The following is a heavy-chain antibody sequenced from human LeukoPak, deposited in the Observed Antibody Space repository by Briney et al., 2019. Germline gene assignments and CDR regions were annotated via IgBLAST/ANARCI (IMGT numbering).Heavy chain of an antibody. Sequence: GASVKVSCKASGYTFTSYDINWVRQATGQGLEWMGWMKPNSGNTGYAQKFQGRVTMTRNTSISTAYMELSSLRSEETALYYCVRPPNFYYDVSCLAPLFAYGGQRP. J-gene: IGHJ4*02. CDR1: GYTFTSYD. V-gene: IGHV1-8*01. D-gene: IGHD3-16*01. CDR3: VRPPNFYYDVSCLAPLFAY. CDR2: MKPNSGNT.